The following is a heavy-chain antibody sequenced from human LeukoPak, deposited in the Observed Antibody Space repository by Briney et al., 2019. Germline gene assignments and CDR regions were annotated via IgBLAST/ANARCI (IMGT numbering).Heavy chain of an antibody. CDR1: GYTFTSYG. J-gene: IGHJ4*02. V-gene: IGHV1-18*01. CDR3: ARVTFLSEWELKPFDY. Sequence: GASVKVSCKASGYTFTSYGISWVRQAPGQGLEWMGWISAYNGNTNYAQRLQGRVTMTTDTSTSTAYMELKSLRSDDTAVYYCARVTFLSEWELKPFDYWGQGTLVTVSS. CDR2: ISAYNGNT. D-gene: IGHD1-26*01.